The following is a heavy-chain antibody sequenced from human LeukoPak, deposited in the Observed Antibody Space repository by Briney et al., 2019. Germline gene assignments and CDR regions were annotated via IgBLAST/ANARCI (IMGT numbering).Heavy chain of an antibody. CDR3: ARARRARNIYGDYVFLFDY. V-gene: IGHV1-2*02. J-gene: IGHJ4*02. CDR1: GYTFSDYH. Sequence: ASVKVSCKASGYTFSDYHMHWVRQAPGQGLEWMGWINPNSGDTKYAQKFRGRVTMTRDTSISTAYMDLSRLRSDDTALYYCARARRARNIYGDYVFLFDYWGQGTLVTVSS. CDR2: INPNSGDT. D-gene: IGHD4-17*01.